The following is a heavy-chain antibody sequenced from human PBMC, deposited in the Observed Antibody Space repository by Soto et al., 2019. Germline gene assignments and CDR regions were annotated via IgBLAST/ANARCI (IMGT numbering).Heavy chain of an antibody. D-gene: IGHD1-26*01. J-gene: IGHJ4*02. V-gene: IGHV3-7*01. CDR1: GFTFSSYY. CDR3: AKWGGAGSDC. CDR2: INEDGSEK. Sequence: LRLSCAASGFTFSSYYMSWVRQAQGKGLEWVANINEDGSEKYYVDSVKGRFSVSRDNAKSSLYLQMNSLRAEDTAVYYCAKWGGAGSDCWGQGTLVTVSS.